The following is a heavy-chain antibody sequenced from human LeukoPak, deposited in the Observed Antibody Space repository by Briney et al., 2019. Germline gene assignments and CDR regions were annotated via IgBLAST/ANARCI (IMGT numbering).Heavy chain of an antibody. J-gene: IGHJ4*02. Sequence: GGSLRLPCAASGFTFSSYAMSWVRQAPGKGLEWVSAISGSGGSTYYADSVKGRFTISRDNSKNTLYLQMNSLRAEDTAVYYCAKERQVDTAMVGMFDYWGKGTLVTVSS. CDR2: ISGSGGST. CDR1: GFTFSSYA. D-gene: IGHD5-18*01. CDR3: AKERQVDTAMVGMFDY. V-gene: IGHV3-23*01.